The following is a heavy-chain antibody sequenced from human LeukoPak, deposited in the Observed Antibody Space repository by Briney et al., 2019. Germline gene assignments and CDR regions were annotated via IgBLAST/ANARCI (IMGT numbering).Heavy chain of an antibody. V-gene: IGHV4-59*01. Sequence: SETLSLTCTVSGGSISSYYWSWIRQPPGKGLEWIGYIYYSGSTNYNPSLKSRVTISVDTSKNQFSLKLSSVTAADTAVYYCARTPYYYDSSGYWNAFDIWGQGTMVTASS. CDR1: GGSISSYY. D-gene: IGHD3-22*01. CDR2: IYYSGST. CDR3: ARTPYYYDSSGYWNAFDI. J-gene: IGHJ3*02.